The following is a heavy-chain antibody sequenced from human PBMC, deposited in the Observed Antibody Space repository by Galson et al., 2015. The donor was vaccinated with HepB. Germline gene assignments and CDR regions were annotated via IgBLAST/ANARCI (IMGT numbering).Heavy chain of an antibody. V-gene: IGHV1-69*04. CDR3: AREGYYGSGSYLFHDYYYYGMDV. D-gene: IGHD3-10*01. Sequence: SVKVSCKASGGTFSSYAISWVRQAPGQGLEWMGRIIPILGIANYAQKFQGRVTITADKSTSTAYMELSSLKSEDTAVYYCAREGYYGSGSYLFHDYYYYGMDVWGQGTTVTVSS. J-gene: IGHJ6*02. CDR1: GGTFSSYA. CDR2: IIPILGIA.